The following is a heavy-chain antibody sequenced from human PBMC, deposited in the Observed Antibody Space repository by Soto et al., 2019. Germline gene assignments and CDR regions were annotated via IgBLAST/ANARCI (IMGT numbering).Heavy chain of an antibody. Sequence: QMQLVQSGPEVKKPGTSVKVSCKASGFTFTSSAVQWVRQARGQRLEWIGWIVVGSGNTNYAQKFQERVTITRDMSTSTAYMELSSLRSEDTAVYYCAADFGGNPDRVYFDYWGQGTLVTVSS. D-gene: IGHD2-15*01. CDR3: AADFGGNPDRVYFDY. CDR1: GFTFTSSA. V-gene: IGHV1-58*01. CDR2: IVVGSGNT. J-gene: IGHJ4*02.